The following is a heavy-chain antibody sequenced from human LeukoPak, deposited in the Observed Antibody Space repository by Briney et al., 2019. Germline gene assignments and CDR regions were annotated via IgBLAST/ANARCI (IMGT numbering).Heavy chain of an antibody. CDR3: ARMDCSSTSCYTGRYFDY. CDR2: IYSGGST. D-gene: IGHD2-2*02. CDR1: GFAVSSNY. V-gene: IGHV3-53*04. Sequence: PGGSLRLSCAASGFAVSSNYMSWVRQAPGKGLEWVSVIYSGGSTYYADSVKGQFTISRHNSKNTLYLQMNSLRAEDTAVYYCARMDCSSTSCYTGRYFDYWGQGTLVTVSS. J-gene: IGHJ4*02.